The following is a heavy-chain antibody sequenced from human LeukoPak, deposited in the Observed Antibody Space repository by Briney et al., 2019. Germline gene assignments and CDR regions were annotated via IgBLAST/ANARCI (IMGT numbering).Heavy chain of an antibody. D-gene: IGHD6-13*01. V-gene: IGHV3-48*03. CDR3: AKDNVAAAGRYFDY. CDR1: GFIFSSYD. J-gene: IGHJ4*02. CDR2: ISNSGSTI. Sequence: GGSLRLSCAASGFIFSSYDMNWVRQAPGKGLEWVSYISNSGSTIYYADSVKGRFTISRDNAKSSLYLQMNRLRAEDTAVYYCAKDNVAAAGRYFDYWGQGTLVTVSS.